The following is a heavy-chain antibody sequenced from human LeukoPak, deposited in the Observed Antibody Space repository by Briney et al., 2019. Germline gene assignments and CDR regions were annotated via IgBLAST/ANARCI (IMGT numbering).Heavy chain of an antibody. CDR3: ARDDTVTTRVGFID. Sequence: PGGSLRLSCAASGFTFRSYWMSWVRPAPGKGLEGVANIKQDGSEKYYVDSVKGRFTISRDNTKNSLYLQMNSLRAEDSAVYYCARDDTVTTRVGFIDWGQGTLVTVSS. CDR2: IKQDGSEK. J-gene: IGHJ4*02. D-gene: IGHD4-17*01. CDR1: GFTFRSYW. V-gene: IGHV3-7*01.